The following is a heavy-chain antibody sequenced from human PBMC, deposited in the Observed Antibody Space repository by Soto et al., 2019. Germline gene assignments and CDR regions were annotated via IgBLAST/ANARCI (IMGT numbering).Heavy chain of an antibody. J-gene: IGHJ4*02. Sequence: QITLNESGPTVVRPTETLTLTCRFSGFSLTTSGVGVGWIRQSPGKAPEWLALIYCDDDKRYSASLKSRLTITKDTSKNQVVLTVSDLDPTDTATYYCAHRVLRTVFGLVTTTAIYFVFWGQGTPVAVSS. CDR1: GFSLTTSGVG. CDR2: IYCDDDK. V-gene: IGHV2-5*02. D-gene: IGHD3-3*01. CDR3: AHRVLRTVFGLVTTTAIYFVF.